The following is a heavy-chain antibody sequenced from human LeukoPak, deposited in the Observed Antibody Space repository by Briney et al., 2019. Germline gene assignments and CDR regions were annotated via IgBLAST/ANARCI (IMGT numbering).Heavy chain of an antibody. V-gene: IGHV3-20*04. D-gene: IGHD4-17*01. CDR2: INWNGGST. CDR1: GFTFDDYG. J-gene: IGHJ2*01. Sequence: PGGSLRLPCAASGFTFDDYGMSWVRQAPGKGLEWVSGINWNGGSTGYADSVKGRFTISRDNAKNSLYLQMNSLRAEDTAVYYCARDWRTTVTTVWYFDLWGRGTLVTVSS. CDR3: ARDWRTTVTTVWYFDL.